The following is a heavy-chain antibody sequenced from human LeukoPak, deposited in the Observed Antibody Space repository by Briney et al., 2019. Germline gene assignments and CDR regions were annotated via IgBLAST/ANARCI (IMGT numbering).Heavy chain of an antibody. D-gene: IGHD1-26*01. Sequence: ASVKVSCKASGYTLTAYYIHWVRQAPGQGLEWMAWINPNTGDTNYAQKFQGRVIMARDTPISTAYMELSRLRSDDTAVYYCARGSGNYWFDPWGQGTLVTVSS. CDR1: GYTLTAYY. V-gene: IGHV1-2*02. CDR2: INPNTGDT. J-gene: IGHJ5*02. CDR3: ARGSGNYWFDP.